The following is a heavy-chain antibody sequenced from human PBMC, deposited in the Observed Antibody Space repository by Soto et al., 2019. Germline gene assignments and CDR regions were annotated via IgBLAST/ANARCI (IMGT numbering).Heavy chain of an antibody. CDR1: GGSISGSTYP. D-gene: IGHD6-13*01. CDR2: IYDSGNT. Sequence: SETLSLTCTVSGGSISGSTYPWSWIRQPPGKGLEWIGYIYDSGNTYYNPSLKSQFSISVDRSKNQFSLKLSSVTAADTAVYYCALGKGAAAGHSKFDYRGQRALVTGSS. J-gene: IGHJ4*02. CDR3: ALGKGAAAGHSKFDY. V-gene: IGHV4-30-2*01.